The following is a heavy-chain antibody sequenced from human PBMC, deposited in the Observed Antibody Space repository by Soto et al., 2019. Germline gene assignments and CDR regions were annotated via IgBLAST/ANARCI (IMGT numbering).Heavy chain of an antibody. J-gene: IGHJ4*02. CDR2: INPNSGGT. D-gene: IGHD6-13*01. CDR1: GYTFTGYY. CDR3: ARSRHIAAPIDY. V-gene: IGHV1-2*02. Sequence: ASVKVSCKASGYTFTGYYMHWVRQAPGQGLERMGWINPNSGGTNYAQKFQGRVTMTRDTSISTAYMELSRLRSDDTAVYYCARSRHIAAPIDYWGQGTLVTVSS.